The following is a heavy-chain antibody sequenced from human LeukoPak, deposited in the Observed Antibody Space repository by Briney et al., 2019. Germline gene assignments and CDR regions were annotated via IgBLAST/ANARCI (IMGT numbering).Heavy chain of an antibody. J-gene: IGHJ4*02. CDR2: ISVSGSNT. CDR3: AKEPQIDRRPDY. Sequence: GGSLRLSCAASGFTFSSYAMIWVRQAPGKGLEWVSAISVSGSNTYYADSVKGRFTISRDNSKNTLYLQMNTLRTEDTAVYYCAKEPQIDRRPDYWGQGTLVTVSS. V-gene: IGHV3-23*01. CDR1: GFTFSSYA. D-gene: IGHD3-22*01.